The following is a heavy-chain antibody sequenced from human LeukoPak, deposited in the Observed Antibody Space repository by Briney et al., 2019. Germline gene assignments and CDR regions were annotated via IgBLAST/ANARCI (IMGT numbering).Heavy chain of an antibody. CDR3: ASTETPSYYDSNGFYPYYFDY. Sequence: PGGSLRLSCAASRFIFSNYGMHWFRQAPGKGLEWVAVISYDGRNKYYPDSVKGRFTISRDNSKNTLYLQMNSLRAEDTAVYYCASTETPSYYDSNGFYPYYFDYWGQGTLVTVSS. CDR2: ISYDGRNK. D-gene: IGHD3-22*01. V-gene: IGHV3-30*03. CDR1: RFIFSNYG. J-gene: IGHJ4*02.